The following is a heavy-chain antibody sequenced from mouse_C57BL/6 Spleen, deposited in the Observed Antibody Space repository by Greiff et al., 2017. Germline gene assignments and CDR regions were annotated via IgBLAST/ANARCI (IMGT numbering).Heavy chain of an antibody. D-gene: IGHD1-1*01. J-gene: IGHJ3*01. CDR2: IDPETGGT. V-gene: IGHV1-15*01. CDR3: TRRDYGSSPAWFAY. CDR1: GYTFTDYE. Sequence: VQLQQSGAELVRPGASVTLSCKASGYTFTDYEMHWVKQTPVHGLEWIGAIDPETGGTAYNQKFKGKAILTADKSSSTAYMELRSLTSEDSAVYYGTRRDYGSSPAWFAYWGQGTLVTVSA.